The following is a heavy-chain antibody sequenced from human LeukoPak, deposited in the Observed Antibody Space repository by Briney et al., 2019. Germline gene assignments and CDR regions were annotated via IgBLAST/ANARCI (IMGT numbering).Heavy chain of an antibody. Sequence: GESLRLSCAASGFSFSTYSMTWVRQAPGKGLEWLSYISSSSSPIYYADSLKGRFTVSRDNAKNSVYLQMNSLRVDDTAVYYCARDFHSSLDHWGQGTLVTVSA. D-gene: IGHD6-13*01. J-gene: IGHJ4*02. V-gene: IGHV3-48*04. CDR3: ARDFHSSLDH. CDR2: ISSSSSPI. CDR1: GFSFSTYS.